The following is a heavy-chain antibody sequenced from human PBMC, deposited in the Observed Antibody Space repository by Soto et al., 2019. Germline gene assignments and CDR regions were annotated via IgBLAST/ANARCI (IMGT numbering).Heavy chain of an antibody. D-gene: IGHD3-10*01. CDR3: ARVGSYGSGTYLDYYYYGMDV. V-gene: IGHV4-59*01. CDR2: IYYSGSA. Sequence: SETLSLTCTVSGGSISSYYWSWIRQPPGKGLEWIGYIYYSGSANYNPSLKSRVTISVDTSKNQFSLKMSSVTAADTAVYYCARVGSYGSGTYLDYYYYGMDVWGQGTTVTVS. J-gene: IGHJ6*02. CDR1: GGSISSYY.